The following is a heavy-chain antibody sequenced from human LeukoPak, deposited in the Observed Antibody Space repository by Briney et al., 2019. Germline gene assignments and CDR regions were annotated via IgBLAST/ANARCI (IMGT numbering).Heavy chain of an antibody. Sequence: GGSLRLSCAASGFTFSSYSMNWVRQAPGKGLEWVSAISGSGGRTYYADSVKGRFTISRDNPKNTLYLQMNSLRAEDTAVYYCAKPNSSDYSYSFDYWGRGPLVTVSS. D-gene: IGHD3-22*01. V-gene: IGHV3-23*01. CDR1: GFTFSSYS. CDR3: AKPNSSDYSYSFDY. CDR2: ISGSGGRT. J-gene: IGHJ4*02.